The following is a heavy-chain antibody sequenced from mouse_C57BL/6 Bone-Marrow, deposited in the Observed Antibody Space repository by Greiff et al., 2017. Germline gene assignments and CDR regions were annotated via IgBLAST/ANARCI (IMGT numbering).Heavy chain of an antibody. V-gene: IGHV1-18*01. Sequence: EVQLQESGPELVKPGASVKIPCKASGYTFTDYNMDWVKQSHGKSLEWIGDINPNNGGTIYNQKFKGKATLTVDKSSSTAYMELRSLTSEDTAVYYCAREDRYGSSYPFAYWGQGTLVTVSA. CDR3: AREDRYGSSYPFAY. D-gene: IGHD1-1*01. CDR1: GYTFTDYN. CDR2: INPNNGGT. J-gene: IGHJ3*01.